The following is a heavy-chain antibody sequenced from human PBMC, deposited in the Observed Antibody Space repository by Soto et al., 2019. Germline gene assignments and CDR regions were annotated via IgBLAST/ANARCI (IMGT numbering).Heavy chain of an antibody. CDR1: GYSFTSYW. CDR3: ARHYYDSSVYYGMDV. Sequence: PGDSLKISRKVSGYSFTSYWIGCVRQMPWKGLEWMGIIYPGDSDTRYSPSFQGQVTISADKSISTAYLQWSSLKASDTAMYYCARHYYDSSVYYGMDVWGQGTTVTVSS. J-gene: IGHJ6*02. V-gene: IGHV5-51*01. D-gene: IGHD3-22*01. CDR2: IYPGDSDT.